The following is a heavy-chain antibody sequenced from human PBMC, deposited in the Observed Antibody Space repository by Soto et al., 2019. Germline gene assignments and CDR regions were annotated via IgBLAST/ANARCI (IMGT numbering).Heavy chain of an antibody. D-gene: IGHD1-1*01. J-gene: IGHJ6*02. CDR1: GDSISSADYY. CDR2: IFYSGTT. Sequence: PSETLSLTCTVSGDSISSADYYFSWIRQTPGKGLEWIGHIFYSGTTYYNPSLKSRLTISVDTSKNHFSLRLTSVTAADTAVYYCARDLWVEPELYYYGMDVWGQGTTVTVSS. CDR3: ARDLWVEPELYYYGMDV. V-gene: IGHV4-30-4*01.